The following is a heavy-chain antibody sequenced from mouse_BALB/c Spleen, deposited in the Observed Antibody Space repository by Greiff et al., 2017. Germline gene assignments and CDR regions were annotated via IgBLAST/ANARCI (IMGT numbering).Heavy chain of an antibody. Sequence: EVKLVESGGGLVQPGGSRKLSCAASGFTFSSFGMHWVRQAPEKGLEWVAYISSGSSTIYYADTVKGRFTISRDNPKNTLFLQMTSLRSEDTAMYYCARGLLTASWFAYWGQGTLVTVSA. V-gene: IGHV5-17*02. CDR3: ARGLLTASWFAY. CDR2: ISSGSSTI. CDR1: GFTFSSFG. D-gene: IGHD4-1*01. J-gene: IGHJ3*01.